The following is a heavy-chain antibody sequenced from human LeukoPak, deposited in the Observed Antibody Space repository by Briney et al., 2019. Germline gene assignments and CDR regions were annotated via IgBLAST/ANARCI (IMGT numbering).Heavy chain of an antibody. Sequence: ASVKVSCKASGYTFTGYYMHWVRQAPGQGLEWMGWINPNSGGTNYAQKFQGRVTMTRDTSISTAYMELSRLRSDDTAVYYCARVGRFGGSYLYYFDYWGQGTLVTLSS. CDR3: ARVGRFGGSYLYYFDY. V-gene: IGHV1-2*02. J-gene: IGHJ4*02. CDR1: GYTFTGYY. CDR2: INPNSGGT. D-gene: IGHD1-26*01.